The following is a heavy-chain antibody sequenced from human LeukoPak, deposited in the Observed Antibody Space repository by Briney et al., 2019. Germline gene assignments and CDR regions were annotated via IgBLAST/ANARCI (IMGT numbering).Heavy chain of an antibody. V-gene: IGHV3-30*04. CDR3: AGEGYSYGYDY. CDR2: ISFDGSNK. CDR1: GFTFSSYA. D-gene: IGHD5-18*01. J-gene: IGHJ4*02. Sequence: GRSLRLSCAASGFTFSSYAMHWVRQAPGQGLDWGAVISFDGSNKYYADSVKGRFTISRDNPKNTLYLHMNSPRAEDTSVYYFAGEGYSYGYDYWGQGTLVTVSS.